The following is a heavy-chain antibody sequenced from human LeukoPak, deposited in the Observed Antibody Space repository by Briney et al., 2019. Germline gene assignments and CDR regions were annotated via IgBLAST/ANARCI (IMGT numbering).Heavy chain of an antibody. CDR2: IIPISGTA. J-gene: IGHJ5*02. CDR1: GGTFSSYA. CDR3: ARWRSSWLHNWFDP. D-gene: IGHD6-13*01. V-gene: IGHV1-69*05. Sequence: ASVKVSCKASGGTFSSYAISWVRQAPGQGLEWMGGIIPISGTANYAQKFQGRVTITTDESTSTAYMELSSLRSEDTAVYYCARWRSSWLHNWFDPWGQGTLVTVSS.